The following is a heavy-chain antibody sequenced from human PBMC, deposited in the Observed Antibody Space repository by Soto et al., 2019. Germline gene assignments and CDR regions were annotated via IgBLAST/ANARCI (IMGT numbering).Heavy chain of an antibody. J-gene: IGHJ4*02. CDR2: IYYSGST. CDR3: ARHYCSGGSCRSYFDY. V-gene: IGHV4-59*08. Sequence: SETLSLTCTVSGGSISSYYWSWIRQPPGKGLEWIGNIYYSGSTNYNPSHKSRVTISVDTSKNQFSLKLSSVTAADTAVYYCARHYCSGGSCRSYFDYWGQGTLVTVS. CDR1: GGSISSYY. D-gene: IGHD2-15*01.